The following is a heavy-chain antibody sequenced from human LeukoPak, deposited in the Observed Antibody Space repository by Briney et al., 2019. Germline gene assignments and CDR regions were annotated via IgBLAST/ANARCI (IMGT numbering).Heavy chain of an antibody. CDR2: INHSGST. CDR1: GGSFSGYY. V-gene: IGHV4-34*01. Sequence: PSETLSLTCAVYGGSFSGYYWSWIRQPPGKGLEWIGEINHSGSTNYNPSLKSRVTISVDTSKNQFSLKLSSVTAADTAVYYCARLRPPTYYYDSSGYSFDYWGQGTLVTASS. J-gene: IGHJ4*02. D-gene: IGHD3-22*01. CDR3: ARLRPPTYYYDSSGYSFDY.